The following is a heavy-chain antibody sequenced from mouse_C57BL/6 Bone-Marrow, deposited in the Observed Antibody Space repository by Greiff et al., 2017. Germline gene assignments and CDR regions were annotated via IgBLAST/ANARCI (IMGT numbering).Heavy chain of an antibody. CDR3: TRGYYDYLYYYAMDY. J-gene: IGHJ4*01. V-gene: IGHV1-15*01. Sequence: VQLQPSGAELVRPGASVTLSCKASGYTFTDYEMHWVKQTPVHGLEWIGAIAPETGGTAYNQKFKGKAILTADKSSSTAYMELRSLTSEDSAVYYCTRGYYDYLYYYAMDYWGQGTSVTGSS. D-gene: IGHD2-4*01. CDR2: IAPETGGT. CDR1: GYTFTDYE.